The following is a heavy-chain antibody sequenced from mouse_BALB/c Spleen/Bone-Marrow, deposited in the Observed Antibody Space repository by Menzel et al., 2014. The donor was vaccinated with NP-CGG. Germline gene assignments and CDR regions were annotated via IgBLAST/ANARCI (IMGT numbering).Heavy chain of an antibody. CDR3: ASYVYGYYFDY. V-gene: IGHV14-3*02. J-gene: IGHJ2*01. CDR1: GFSVKDTY. CDR2: IDPANGNT. D-gene: IGHD2-2*01. Sequence: EVQLQQSGAELVKPGASVKLSCTASGFSVKDTYIHWVKQRPEQGLEWIGRIDPANGNTKYDPKFQGKATITADTSSNTAYLQLSSLTSEDTAVYYCASYVYGYYFDYWGQGTTLTVSS.